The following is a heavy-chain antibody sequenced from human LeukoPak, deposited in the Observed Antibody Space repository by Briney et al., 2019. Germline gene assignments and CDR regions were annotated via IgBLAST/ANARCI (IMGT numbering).Heavy chain of an antibody. D-gene: IGHD3-22*01. CDR1: GGTFSSYT. Sequence: GASVKVSCKASGGTFSSYTISWVRQAPGQGLEWMGRIIPILGIANYAQKFQGRVTITADKSTSTAYMELSSLRSEDTAVYYCAGSDSRAPLRLVFDYWGQGTLVTVSS. CDR2: IIPILGIA. CDR3: AGSDSRAPLRLVFDY. J-gene: IGHJ4*02. V-gene: IGHV1-69*02.